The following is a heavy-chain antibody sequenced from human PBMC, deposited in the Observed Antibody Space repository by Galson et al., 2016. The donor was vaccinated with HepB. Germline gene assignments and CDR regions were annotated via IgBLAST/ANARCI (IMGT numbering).Heavy chain of an antibody. CDR3: SHSRSSGYYFPPFDY. V-gene: IGHV2-5*02. J-gene: IGHJ4*02. D-gene: IGHD3-22*01. CDR2: IYWDDDK. CDR1: EFSLSTSGVG. Sequence: PALVKPTQTLTLTCTFSEFSLSTSGVGVGWIRQPPGKALEWLALIYWDDDKRYSPSLKSRLTITKDTSKNQVVLTMTNMDPVDTDTYYCSHSRSSGYYFPPFDYWGQVTLVTVSS.